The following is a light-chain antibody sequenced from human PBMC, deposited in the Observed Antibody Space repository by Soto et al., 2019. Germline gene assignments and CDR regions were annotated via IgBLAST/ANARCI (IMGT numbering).Light chain of an antibody. CDR1: SSDVGGYKY. J-gene: IGLJ1*01. Sequence: QSALTQPASVSGSPGQSITISCTGTSSDVGGYKYVSWYQQHPGKAPKLMIYEVSNRPSGVSNRFSGSKSGNTASLTISGLQAEDEADYYCSSYTSSSTPVVFGTGTKLTVL. CDR2: EVS. CDR3: SSYTSSSTPVV. V-gene: IGLV2-14*01.